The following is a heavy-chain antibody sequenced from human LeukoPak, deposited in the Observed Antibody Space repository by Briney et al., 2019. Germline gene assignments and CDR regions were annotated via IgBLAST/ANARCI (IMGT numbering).Heavy chain of an antibody. Sequence: GGSLRLSCAASGFTFSSNSMNWVRQAPGKGLEWVSYISSSSSAIYYADSVKGRFTISRDNAKNSLYLQMNSLRAEDTAVYYCAKETRELPRFRLEYWGQETLVTVSS. CDR1: GFTFSSNS. CDR2: ISSSSSAI. V-gene: IGHV3-48*01. J-gene: IGHJ4*02. CDR3: AKETRELPRFRLEY. D-gene: IGHD1-26*01.